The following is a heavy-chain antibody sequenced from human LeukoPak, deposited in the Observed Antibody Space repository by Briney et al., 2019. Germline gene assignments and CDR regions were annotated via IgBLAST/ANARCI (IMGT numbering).Heavy chain of an antibody. D-gene: IGHD3-10*01. Sequence: ETLSLTCTVSGGSISSYYWSWVRQAPGKGLEWVSSISSSRSFIYYADSLKGRFTISRDNAKNSLYLQMNSLRAEDTAVYYCARPAYGSGTGFDYWGQGTLVTVSS. CDR3: ARPAYGSGTGFDY. V-gene: IGHV3-21*01. CDR1: GGSISSYY. CDR2: ISSSRSFI. J-gene: IGHJ4*02.